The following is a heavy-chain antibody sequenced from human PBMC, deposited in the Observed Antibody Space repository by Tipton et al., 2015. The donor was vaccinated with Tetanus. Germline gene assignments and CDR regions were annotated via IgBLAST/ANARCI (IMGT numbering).Heavy chain of an antibody. CDR1: GFVFSSYT. CDR2: ISSTSSYI. CDR3: ASGSTLDY. V-gene: IGHV3-21*01. Sequence: SLRLSCAVSGFVFSSYTMNWVRQAPGKGLEWVASISSTSSYIYYADSVKGRFTISRDNAKNPVYLQMSSLRADDTAVYYCASGSTLDYWGQGALVSVSS. D-gene: IGHD6-25*01. J-gene: IGHJ4*02.